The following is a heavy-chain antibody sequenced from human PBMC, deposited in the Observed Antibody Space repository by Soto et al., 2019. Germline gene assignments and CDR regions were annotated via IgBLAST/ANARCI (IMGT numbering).Heavy chain of an antibody. CDR2: IDSDVSST. Sequence: GGSLRLSCAASGFTVSTYWMHWVRQTPGKGLVWVSRIDSDVSSTIYADSVKGRFTVSRDNAKNTVYLQMNGLRAEDTAVYYCARDMWGSLDYWGQGTLVTVSS. CDR3: ARDMWGSLDY. CDR1: GFTVSTYW. V-gene: IGHV3-74*01. D-gene: IGHD3-16*01. J-gene: IGHJ4*02.